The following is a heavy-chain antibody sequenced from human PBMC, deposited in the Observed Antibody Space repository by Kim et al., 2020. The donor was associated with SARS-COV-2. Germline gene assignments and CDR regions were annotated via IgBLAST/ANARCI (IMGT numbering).Heavy chain of an antibody. V-gene: IGHV3-30-3*01. Sequence: GGSLRLSCAASGFTFSSYAMHWVRQAPGKGLEWVAVISYDGSNKYYADSVKGRFTISRDNSKNTLYLQMNSLRAEDTAVYYCAREPSEPIGSAFDIWGQGTMVTVSS. CDR3: AREPSEPIGSAFDI. CDR2: ISYDGSNK. CDR1: GFTFSSYA. D-gene: IGHD1-26*01. J-gene: IGHJ3*02.